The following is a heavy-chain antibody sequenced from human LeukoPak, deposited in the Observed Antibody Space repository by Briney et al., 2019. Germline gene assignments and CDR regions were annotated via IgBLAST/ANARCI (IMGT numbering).Heavy chain of an antibody. J-gene: IGHJ3*02. D-gene: IGHD2/OR15-2a*01. CDR3: ARVALSMGENGFDI. CDR2: ISSSSYI. CDR1: EFTLSSYA. Sequence: PGGSLRLSCAASEFTLSSYAMNWVPQDPGKGLEWISSISSSSYIFYADSVKGRFTVSRDNAKNSLYLQMNSLRAEDTALYYCARVALSMGENGFDIWGQGTMVTVSS. V-gene: IGHV3-21*01.